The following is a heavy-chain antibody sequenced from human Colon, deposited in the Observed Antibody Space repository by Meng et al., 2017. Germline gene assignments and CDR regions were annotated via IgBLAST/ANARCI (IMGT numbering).Heavy chain of an antibody. Sequence: GESLKISCAASGLTFSSRFMSWVRQAPGKGLEWLSSITDSGVGTFYADSVKGRFTISRDNSKNTLYLQMSSLRAEDTAVYYWGTYTSGSYTPPPADWGQGTLVTVSS. D-gene: IGHD6-19*01. J-gene: IGHJ4*02. CDR2: ITDSGVGT. V-gene: IGHV3-23*01. CDR1: GLTFSSRF. CDR3: GTYTSGSYTPPPAD.